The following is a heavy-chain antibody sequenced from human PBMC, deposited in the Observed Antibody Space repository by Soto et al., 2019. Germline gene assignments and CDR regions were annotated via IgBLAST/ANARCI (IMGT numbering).Heavy chain of an antibody. Sequence: EVQLLESEGKLVQPGGSLRLSCAASGFNSSYNAMTWVRQAPGQGLHWVSAILGNGENTYYADSVKGRFTISRDSSKNTLYLQMNSLRAEDTAVYYCARLPGDTAPRPAYWGRGTLVTVSS. V-gene: IGHV3-23*01. CDR3: ARLPGDTAPRPAY. CDR1: GFNSSYNA. J-gene: IGHJ4*02. CDR2: ILGNGENT. D-gene: IGHD5-18*01.